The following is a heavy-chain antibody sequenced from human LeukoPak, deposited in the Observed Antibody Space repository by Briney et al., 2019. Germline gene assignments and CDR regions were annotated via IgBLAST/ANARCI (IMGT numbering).Heavy chain of an antibody. V-gene: IGHV4-59*05. CDR3: ARKSALIAASPYFDY. CDR1: GGSISSHY. J-gene: IGHJ4*02. CDR2: IYYSGST. Sequence: SETLSLTCTVSGGSISSHYWSWIRQPPGRELEWIGSIYYSGSTYYNPSLKSRVTISVDTSKNQFSLKLSSVTAADTAVYYCARKSALIAASPYFDYWGQGTLVTVSS. D-gene: IGHD6-6*01.